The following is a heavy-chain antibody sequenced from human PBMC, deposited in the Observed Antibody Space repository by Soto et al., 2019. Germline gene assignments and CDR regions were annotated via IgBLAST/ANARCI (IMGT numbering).Heavy chain of an antibody. CDR3: ARLTTVSRRGWFDP. CDR1: GGSINSYY. Sequence: QVQLQESGPGLVKPSETLSLTCTVSGGSINSYYWSWIRQPPGKGLEWMGYIYYSGSTNYNPSLNSRVTISVHTSKNQFSLKLSSVTAADTAVYYCARLTTVSRRGWFDPWGQGTLVTVSS. J-gene: IGHJ5*02. V-gene: IGHV4-59*08. CDR2: IYYSGST. D-gene: IGHD4-17*01.